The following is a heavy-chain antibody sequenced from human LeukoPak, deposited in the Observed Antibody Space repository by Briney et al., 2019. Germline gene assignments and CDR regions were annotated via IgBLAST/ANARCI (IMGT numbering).Heavy chain of an antibody. CDR2: IYSGGST. CDR1: GFTVSSNY. J-gene: IGHJ1*01. CDR3: ASKLYFQH. V-gene: IGHV3-53*01. Sequence: GGSLGLSCAASGFTVSSNYMSWVRQAPGKGLEWVSVIYSGGSTYYADSVKGRFTISRDNSKNTLYLQMTSLRAEDTAVYYCASKLYFQHWGQGTLVTVSS.